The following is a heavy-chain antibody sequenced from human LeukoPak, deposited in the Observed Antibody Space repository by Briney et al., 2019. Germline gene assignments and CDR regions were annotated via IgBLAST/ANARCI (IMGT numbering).Heavy chain of an antibody. CDR1: GYTFTTYD. D-gene: IGHD3-3*01. V-gene: IGHV1-8*02. CDR2: MNPNSGNT. J-gene: IGHJ6*02. CDR3: ARKIGAFGV. Sequence: ASVKVSCKASGYTFTTYDIHWVRQATGQGLEWMGWMNPNSGNTGYAQEFQGRVSMTRDTSISTAYMELSSLTSEDTVVYYCARKIGAFGVWGQGTTVTVSS.